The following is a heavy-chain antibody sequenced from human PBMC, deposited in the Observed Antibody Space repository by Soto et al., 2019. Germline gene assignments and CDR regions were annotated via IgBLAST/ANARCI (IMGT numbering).Heavy chain of an antibody. CDR1: GFMFTSSA. CDR3: AAVPVLRFLKWLPAYFDY. J-gene: IGHJ4*02. Sequence: ASVKVSCKTSGFMFTSSAGQWARQARGQRLEWIGWLVVGSGNTHYAQHFQERVTLTRDMSTGTAYMELSSLRSEDTAVYYCAAVPVLRFLKWLPAYFDYWGQGTLVAVSS. CDR2: LVVGSGNT. D-gene: IGHD3-3*01. V-gene: IGHV1-58*01.